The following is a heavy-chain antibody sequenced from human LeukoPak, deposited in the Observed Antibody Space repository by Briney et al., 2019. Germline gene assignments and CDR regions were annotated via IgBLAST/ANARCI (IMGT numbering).Heavy chain of an antibody. CDR1: GGTFSSHG. V-gene: IGHV1-69*04. Sequence: ASVKVFCKASGGTFSSHGISWARQAPGQGLEWMGRIIPILGIANYAQKFQGRVTITADKSTSTAYMELSSLRSEDTAVYYCARVGANTSDAFDIWGQGTMVTVSS. CDR2: IIPILGIA. D-gene: IGHD1-26*01. CDR3: ARVGANTSDAFDI. J-gene: IGHJ3*02.